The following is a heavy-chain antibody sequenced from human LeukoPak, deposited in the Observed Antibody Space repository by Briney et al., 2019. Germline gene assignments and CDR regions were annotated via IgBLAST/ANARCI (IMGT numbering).Heavy chain of an antibody. CDR2: INHSGST. V-gene: IGHV4-34*01. J-gene: IGHJ4*02. CDR3: ARHRSGWLQSSFDY. D-gene: IGHD5-24*01. Sequence: SETLSLTCAVYGGSFSGYYWSWIRQPPGKGLEWIGEINHSGSTNYNPSLKSRVTISIDTSKDQFSLKLRSVTAADTAVYYCARHRSGWLQSSFDYWGQGTLVTVSS. CDR1: GGSFSGYY.